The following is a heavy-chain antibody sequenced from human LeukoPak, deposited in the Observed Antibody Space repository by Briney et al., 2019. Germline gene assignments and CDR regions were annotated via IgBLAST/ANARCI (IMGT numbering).Heavy chain of an antibody. CDR3: AKRGIVIRAVIIIGFHKEAYYFDY. CDR2: ISERGGST. D-gene: IGHD3-10*01. J-gene: IGHJ4*02. V-gene: IGHV3-23*01. Sequence: GGSLRLSCVVSGITLSNYGMRWVRQAPGKGLEWVSGISERGGSTNYADSVKGRFIISRDTSKNTVYLQMNSLRVEDTAVYFCAKRGIVIRAVIIIGFHKEAYYFDYWGQGILVTVSS. CDR1: GITLSNYG.